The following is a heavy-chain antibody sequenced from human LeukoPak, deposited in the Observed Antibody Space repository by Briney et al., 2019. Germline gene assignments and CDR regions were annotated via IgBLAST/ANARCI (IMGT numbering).Heavy chain of an antibody. CDR3: ARVREGYWGPRTNNWFDP. CDR1: GGSISSYY. Sequence: SETLSLTCTVSGGSISSYYWSWIRQPPGKGLEWIGYISYSGSTNYNPSLKSRVTISGDTSKNQFSLKLNSVTAADTAVYYCARVREGYWGPRTNNWFDPWGQGTLVTVSS. J-gene: IGHJ5*02. CDR2: ISYSGST. D-gene: IGHD2-8*02. V-gene: IGHV4-59*01.